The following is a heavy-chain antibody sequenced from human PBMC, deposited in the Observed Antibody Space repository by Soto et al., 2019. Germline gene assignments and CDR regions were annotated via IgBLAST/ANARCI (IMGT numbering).Heavy chain of an antibody. CDR1: GGSISSGGYS. V-gene: IGHV4-30-2*01. Sequence: SETLSLTCAVSGGSISSGGYSWSWIRQPPGKGLEWIGYIYHSGSIYYNPSLKSRVTISVDRSKNQFSLKLSSVTAADTAVYYCARAPTPWGQGTLVTVSS. CDR2: IYHSGSI. CDR3: ARAPTP. J-gene: IGHJ5*02.